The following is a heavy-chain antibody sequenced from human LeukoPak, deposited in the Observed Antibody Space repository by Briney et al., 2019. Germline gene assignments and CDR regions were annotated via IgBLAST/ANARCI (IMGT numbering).Heavy chain of an antibody. Sequence: GASVKVSCKASGYTFTSYDINWVRQATGQGLEWMGWMNPNSGNTGYAQKFQGRVTMTRNTSISTAYMELSSLRSEDTAVYYCARAGGITMVRGVKGPEFGQLYYYMDVWGKGTTVTISS. D-gene: IGHD3-10*01. CDR3: ARAGGITMVRGVKGPEFGQLYYYMDV. CDR2: MNPNSGNT. J-gene: IGHJ6*03. V-gene: IGHV1-8*01. CDR1: GYTFTSYD.